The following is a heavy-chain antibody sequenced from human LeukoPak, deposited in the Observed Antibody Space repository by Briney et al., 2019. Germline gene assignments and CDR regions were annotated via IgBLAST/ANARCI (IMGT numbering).Heavy chain of an antibody. V-gene: IGHV3-53*01. CDR2: IYSGGST. CDR1: GFTVSSNY. Sequence: GGSLRLSCAASGFTVSSNYMSWVRQAPGKGLEWVSVIYSGGSTYYADSVKGRFTISRDNAKNTLYLQMNSLRVEDTAVYYCARGRGSGNFDFWGQGTLVTVSS. J-gene: IGHJ4*02. D-gene: IGHD3-10*01. CDR3: ARGRGSGNFDF.